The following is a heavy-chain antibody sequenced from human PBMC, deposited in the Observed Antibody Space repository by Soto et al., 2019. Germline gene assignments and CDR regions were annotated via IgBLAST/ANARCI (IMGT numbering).Heavy chain of an antibody. V-gene: IGHV4-31*03. CDR3: SAIVLVEAAQFDC. D-gene: IGHD2-2*01. Sequence: QVQLQESGPGLVRPSQTLSLTCTVSGGSISSGGYWSWIRQYPGKGLEWIGYIHYTGNTYYNPALMSGVSASLDRSENQFSLRLTSVTAADTAVYYYSAIVLVEAAQFDCWGQGTLVTVSS. CDR1: GGSISSGGY. J-gene: IGHJ4*02. CDR2: IHYTGNT.